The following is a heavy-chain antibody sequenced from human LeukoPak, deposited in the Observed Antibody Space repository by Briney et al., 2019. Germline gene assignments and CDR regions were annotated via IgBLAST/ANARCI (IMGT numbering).Heavy chain of an antibody. CDR3: ARDPLPLDY. CDR2: IYYSGST. J-gene: IGHJ4*02. Sequence: SETLSLTCTVSGGSVGSGSYYWSWIRQPPGKGLEWIGYIYYSGSTNYNPSLKSRVTISVDTSKNQFSLKLSSVTAADTAVYYCARDPLPLDYWGQGTLVTVSS. V-gene: IGHV4-61*01. CDR1: GGSVGSGSYY.